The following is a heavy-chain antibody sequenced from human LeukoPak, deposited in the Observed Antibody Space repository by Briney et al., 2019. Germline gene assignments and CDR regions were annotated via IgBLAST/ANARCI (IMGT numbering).Heavy chain of an antibody. D-gene: IGHD3-10*01. V-gene: IGHV3-21*04. CDR2: IGGGGNFI. CDR1: GFTFSTYS. Sequence: GGSLRLSCVGSGFTFSTYSIKWVRQAPGKGLEWVSHIGGGGNFIYYADSVKGRFTISRDNSKNTLYLQMNSLRAEDTAVYYCAKGPPRMGVRGVIPRSLFDYWGQGTLVTVSS. CDR3: AKGPPRMGVRGVIPRSLFDY. J-gene: IGHJ4*02.